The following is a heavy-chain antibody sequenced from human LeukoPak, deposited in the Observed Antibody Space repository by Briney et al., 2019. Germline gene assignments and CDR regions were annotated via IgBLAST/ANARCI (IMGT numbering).Heavy chain of an antibody. CDR1: GFSLSTGGVV. Sequence: SGPTLVNPTQTLTLTCTFSGFSLSTGGVVLGWIRQPPGKALEWLALIYWNDDKRYSPSLKSRLTIAKDTSKNQVVLTMTNMDPVDTATYFCAHRRWWSGTWYFDYWGQGTLVTVSS. CDR2: IYWNDDK. CDR3: AHRRWWSGTWYFDY. J-gene: IGHJ4*02. V-gene: IGHV2-5*01. D-gene: IGHD2-15*01.